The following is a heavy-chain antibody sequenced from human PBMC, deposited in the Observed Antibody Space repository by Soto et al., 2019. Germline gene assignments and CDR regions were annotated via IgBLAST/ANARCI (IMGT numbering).Heavy chain of an antibody. V-gene: IGHV1-69*02. Sequence: SVKVSCKASGGTFSSYTISWVRQAPGQGLKWMRRIIPILGIANYAHKFQGRVTITADKSTSTAYIELSSLRSEDTAVYYCAIAPFCSSTSCLTFAFYFCSQGTMVTVSS. CDR1: GGTFSSYT. CDR3: AIAPFCSSTSCLTFAFYF. CDR2: IIPILGIA. J-gene: IGHJ3*01. D-gene: IGHD2-2*01.